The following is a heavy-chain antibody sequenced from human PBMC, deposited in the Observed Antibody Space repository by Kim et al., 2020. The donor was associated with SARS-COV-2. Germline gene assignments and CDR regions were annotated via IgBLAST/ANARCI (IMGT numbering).Heavy chain of an antibody. J-gene: IGHJ4*02. Sequence: ASVKVSCKASGYTFTSYGISWVRQAPGQGLEWMGWISAYNGNTNYAQKPQGRVTMTTDTSTSTAYMELRSLRSDDTAVYYCARGGYLYSSGWYTVRVNYPLLDYWGQGTLVTVSS. CDR3: ARGGYLYSSGWYTVRVNYPLLDY. V-gene: IGHV1-18*01. CDR1: GYTFTSYG. D-gene: IGHD6-19*01. CDR2: ISAYNGNT.